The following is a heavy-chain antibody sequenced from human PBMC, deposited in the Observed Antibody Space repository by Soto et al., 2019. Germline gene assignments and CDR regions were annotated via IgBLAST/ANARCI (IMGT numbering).Heavy chain of an antibody. V-gene: IGHV1-2*04. Sequence: ASVKVSCKASGYSFTGYYMHWVRQAPGQGLEWMGWINPNSGGTNYAQKFQGWVTMTRDTSISTAYMELSRLRSDDTAVYYCARDRGARYLPSFEYYYSYKDVWGKGNKLTVS. CDR1: GYSFTGYY. CDR3: ARDRGARYLPSFEYYYSYKDV. J-gene: IGHJ6*03. D-gene: IGHD3-9*01. CDR2: INPNSGGT.